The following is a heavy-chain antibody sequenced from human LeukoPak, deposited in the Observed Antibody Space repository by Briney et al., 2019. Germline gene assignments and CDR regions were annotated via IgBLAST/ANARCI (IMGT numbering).Heavy chain of an antibody. CDR3: AKDLSPYNWNEIGEY. CDR1: GFTFSSYA. V-gene: IGHV3-23*01. J-gene: IGHJ4*02. CDR2: ISGSGGST. Sequence: GGSLRLSCAASGFTFSSYAMSWVRQAPGKGPEWVSAISGSGGSTYYADSVKGRFTISRDNSKNTLYLQRNSLRAEDTAVYYCAKDLSPYNWNEIGEYWGQGTLVTVSS. D-gene: IGHD1-1*01.